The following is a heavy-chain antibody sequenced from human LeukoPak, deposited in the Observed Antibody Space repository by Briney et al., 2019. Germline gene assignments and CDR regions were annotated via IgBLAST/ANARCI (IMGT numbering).Heavy chain of an antibody. CDR1: GGSISSYY. D-gene: IGHD6-13*01. CDR2: IYTSGST. J-gene: IGHJ3*02. Sequence: PETLSLTCTASGGSISSYYWSWIRQPAGKGLEWIGRIYTSGSTNYNPSLKSRVTMSVDTSKNQFSLKLSSVTAADTAVYYCARAIAAASDAFDIWGQGTMVTVSS. CDR3: ARAIAAASDAFDI. V-gene: IGHV4-4*07.